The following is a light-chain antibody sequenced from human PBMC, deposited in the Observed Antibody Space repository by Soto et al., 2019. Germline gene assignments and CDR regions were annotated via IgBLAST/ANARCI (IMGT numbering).Light chain of an antibody. Sequence: DLQMTQSPSTLSASVGDRVTITCRASQSISSWLAWFQKKTGKAPKLLIYKASSLESGVPSRFSGSVSGTEFTLTISRLQTDECATYYCQKYNSYPYTFGQGTKLVL. CDR3: QKYNSYPYT. CDR2: KAS. CDR1: QSISSW. J-gene: IGKJ2*01. V-gene: IGKV1-5*03.